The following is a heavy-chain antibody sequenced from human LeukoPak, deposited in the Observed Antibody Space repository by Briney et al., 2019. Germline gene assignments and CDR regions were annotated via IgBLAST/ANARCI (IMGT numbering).Heavy chain of an antibody. V-gene: IGHV3-7*05. CDR2: MKQDGSEK. CDR1: GFSFSNYW. Sequence: GGSLRLSCAASGFSFSNYWMSWVRQAPGKGLEWVAYMKQDGSEKYYVDSVKGRFTISRDNAKNSLYLEMNSLRAEDTAVYYCTTHYGSGPWGQGTLVTVSS. CDR3: TTHYGSGP. D-gene: IGHD3-10*01. J-gene: IGHJ5*02.